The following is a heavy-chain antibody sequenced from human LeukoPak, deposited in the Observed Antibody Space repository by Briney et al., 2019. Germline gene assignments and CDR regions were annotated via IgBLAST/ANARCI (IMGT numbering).Heavy chain of an antibody. CDR2: FDPEDGET. J-gene: IGHJ3*02. Sequence: ASVKVSCKVSGYTLTELSMHWVRQAPGKGLEWMGGFDPEDGETIYAQKFQGRVTMTRDTSTSTVYMELSSLRSEDTAVYYCARPGRTTYHAFDIWGQGTVVTVSS. CDR3: ARPGRTTYHAFDI. V-gene: IGHV1-24*01. CDR1: GYTLTELS. D-gene: IGHD1-1*01.